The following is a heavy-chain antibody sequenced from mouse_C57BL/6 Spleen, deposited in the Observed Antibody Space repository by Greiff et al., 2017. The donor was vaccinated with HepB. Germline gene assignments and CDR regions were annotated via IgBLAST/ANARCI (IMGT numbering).Heavy chain of an antibody. D-gene: IGHD2-5*01. CDR3: ARAYSKGYAMDY. CDR2: IYPGDGDT. CDR1: GYAFSSSW. Sequence: VQLQQSGPELVKPGASVKISCKASGYAFSSSWMNWVKQRPGKGLEWIGRIYPGDGDTNYNGKFKGKATLTADKSSSTAYMQLSSLTSEDSAVYFGARAYSKGYAMDYWGQGTSVTVSS. J-gene: IGHJ4*01. V-gene: IGHV1-82*01.